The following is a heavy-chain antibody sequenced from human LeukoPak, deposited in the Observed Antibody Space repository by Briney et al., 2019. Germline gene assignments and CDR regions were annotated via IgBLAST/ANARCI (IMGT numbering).Heavy chain of an antibody. CDR1: VYTLTELS. D-gene: IGHD2-8*01. CDR3: ATGGRMVYAPSSGYFDY. V-gene: IGHV1-24*01. CDR2: FDPEDGET. Sequence: ASVKVSCKVSVYTLTELSMHWVRQAPGKGLEWMGGFDPEDGETIYAQKFQGRVTMTEDTSTDTAYMELSSLRSEDTAVYYCATGGRMVYAPSSGYFDYWGQGTLVTVSA. J-gene: IGHJ4*02.